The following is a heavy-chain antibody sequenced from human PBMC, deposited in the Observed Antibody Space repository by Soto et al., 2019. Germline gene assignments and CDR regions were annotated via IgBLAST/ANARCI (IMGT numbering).Heavy chain of an antibody. CDR2: VWHDGKYK. J-gene: IGHJ4*02. Sequence: LRLSCATSGFIFNNYGMHWVRQAPGKGLEWVAVVWHDGKYKYYADSVRGRFTISRDKSNNTVFLQMDSLRAEDTAVYYCARDKAAAAKGVHFDYWGQGSLVTVSS. CDR3: ARDKAAAAKGVHFDY. D-gene: IGHD6-13*01. V-gene: IGHV3-33*01. CDR1: GFIFNNYG.